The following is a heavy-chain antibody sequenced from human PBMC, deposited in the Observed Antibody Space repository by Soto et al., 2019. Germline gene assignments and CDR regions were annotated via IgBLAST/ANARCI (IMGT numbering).Heavy chain of an antibody. CDR1: GGTFSSYS. Sequence: SVNVSCKSSGGTFSSYSISWVRQAPGQGLEWMGGIIPIFGTANYAQKFQGRVTITADESTSTAYMELSSLRSEDTAVYYCARVPSPPYYYDSSGYSDYWGQGTLVTVSS. D-gene: IGHD3-22*01. CDR3: ARVPSPPYYYDSSGYSDY. V-gene: IGHV1-69*13. CDR2: IIPIFGTA. J-gene: IGHJ4*02.